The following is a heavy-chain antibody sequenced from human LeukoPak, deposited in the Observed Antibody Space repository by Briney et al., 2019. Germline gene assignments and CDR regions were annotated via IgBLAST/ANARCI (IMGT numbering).Heavy chain of an antibody. CDR2: ISSSSSTI. Sequence: QPGGSLRLSCAASGFTFSSYSMNWVRQAPGKGLEWVSYISSSSSTIYYADSVKGRFTISRDNAKNSLYLQMNSLRAEDTAVYYCAKDSRLRDYDFWSGPLGGDWGQGTLVTVSS. D-gene: IGHD3-3*01. CDR1: GFTFSSYS. V-gene: IGHV3-48*01. CDR3: AKDSRLRDYDFWSGPLGGD. J-gene: IGHJ4*02.